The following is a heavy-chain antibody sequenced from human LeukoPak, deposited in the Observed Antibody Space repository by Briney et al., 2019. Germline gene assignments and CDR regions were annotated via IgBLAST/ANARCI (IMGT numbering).Heavy chain of an antibody. CDR3: ARGAPGNLVHNWFDP. D-gene: IGHD2/OR15-2a*01. J-gene: IGHJ5*02. CDR2: ISSSSYI. Sequence: GGSLRLSCTASGFTFSTYAMSWVRQAPGKGLEWVSSISSSSYIYYADSVKGRFTISRDNAKNSLYLQMNSLRAEDTAVYYCARGAPGNLVHNWFDPWGQGTLVTVSS. V-gene: IGHV3-21*01. CDR1: GFTFSTYA.